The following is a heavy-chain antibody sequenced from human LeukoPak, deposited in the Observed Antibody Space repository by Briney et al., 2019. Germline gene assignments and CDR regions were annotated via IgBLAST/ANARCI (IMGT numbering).Heavy chain of an antibody. D-gene: IGHD3-10*01. CDR2: IKRDGSEK. J-gene: IGHJ4*02. CDR3: ARELVLLWYGESLVLFDY. Sequence: GGSLRLSCAAPGFTLSSYWMSWVRQAPGKGLEWVANIKRDGSEKYYVDCVKGRVTISRDNAKKSLDLQMNNLRAEDTAVYHCARELVLLWYGESLVLFDYWGQGTLVTVSS. V-gene: IGHV3-7*01. CDR1: GFTLSSYW.